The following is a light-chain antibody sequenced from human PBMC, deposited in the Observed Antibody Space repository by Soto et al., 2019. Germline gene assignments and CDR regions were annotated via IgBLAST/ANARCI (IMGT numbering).Light chain of an antibody. Sequence: EIVLTQSPGTLSLSPGERATLSCRASQSVSNRYLAWYQQKPGQAPRLLIYGASRRATGIPDSFSGSGSGTDFTLTISRLEPEDFAVYYCQQYGSSPYTFGQGTKLEIK. V-gene: IGKV3-20*01. J-gene: IGKJ2*01. CDR3: QQYGSSPYT. CDR2: GAS. CDR1: QSVSNRY.